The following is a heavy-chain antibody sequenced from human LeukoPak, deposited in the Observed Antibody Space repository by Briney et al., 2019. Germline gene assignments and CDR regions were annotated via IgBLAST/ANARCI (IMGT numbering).Heavy chain of an antibody. CDR1: GFTFSNYA. J-gene: IGHJ4*02. V-gene: IGHV3-23*01. CDR3: ASIRLGYCSGGSCYYDS. D-gene: IGHD2-15*01. Sequence: GGSLRLSCAASGFTFSNYAMSWVRQAPGKGLEWVSAISGSGGSTYYADSVKGRFTISRDNSKNTLYLQMNSLRAEDTAVYYCASIRLGYCSGGSCYYDSWGQGTLVTVSS. CDR2: ISGSGGST.